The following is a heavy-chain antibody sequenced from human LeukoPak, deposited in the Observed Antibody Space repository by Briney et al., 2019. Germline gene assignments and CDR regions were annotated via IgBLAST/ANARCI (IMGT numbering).Heavy chain of an antibody. J-gene: IGHJ6*03. CDR1: GYSISSGYY. CDR3: ARVQMDSSGYYFYYYYYYMDV. D-gene: IGHD3-22*01. Sequence: SETLSLTCTVSGYSISSGYYWGWIRQPPGKGLEWIGSIYHSGSTYYNPSLKSRVTISVDTSKNQFSLKLSSVTAADTAVYYCARVQMDSSGYYFYYYYYYMDVWGKGTTVTVSS. V-gene: IGHV4-38-2*02. CDR2: IYHSGST.